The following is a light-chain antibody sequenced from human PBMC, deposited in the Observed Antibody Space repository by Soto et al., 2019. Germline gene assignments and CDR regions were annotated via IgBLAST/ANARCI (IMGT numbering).Light chain of an antibody. CDR3: QQYGSSPLT. V-gene: IGKV3-20*01. J-gene: IGKJ4*01. CDR2: GAS. CDR1: ESVSDNY. Sequence: EIVLTQPPGTLSLSPGERATLSCRASESVSDNYLAWYQQRSGQAPRLVIYGASSRASAVPDRFSGSGSGADFTLTISRLEPEDFAVYYCQQYGSSPLTFGGGTKVDIK.